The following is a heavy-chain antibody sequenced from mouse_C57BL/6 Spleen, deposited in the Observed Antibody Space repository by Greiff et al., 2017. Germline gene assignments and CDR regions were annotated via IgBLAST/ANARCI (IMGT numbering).Heavy chain of an antibody. CDR1: GFTFSDYG. Sequence: EVKVVESGAGLVKPGASLKLSCAASGFTFSDYGMHWVRQAPEKGLEWVAYISSGSSTIYYADKVKGRFTISRYNANNTLFLRMSSLRSEDTAMYCCARHEGFDYAMDCWGQGATVTVAT. V-gene: IGHV5-17*01. J-gene: IGHJ4*01. CDR2: ISSGSSTI. CDR3: ARHEGFDYAMDC.